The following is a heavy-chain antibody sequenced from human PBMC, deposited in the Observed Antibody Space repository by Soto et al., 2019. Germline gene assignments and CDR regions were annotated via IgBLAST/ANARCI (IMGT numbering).Heavy chain of an antibody. CDR3: ARDRYCSGGSCYLLDP. Sequence: GASVKVSCKASGYTFTSYAMHWVRQAPGQRLEWMGWINAGNGNTKYSQKFQGRVTITRDTSASTAYMELSSLRSEDTAVYYCARDRYCSGGSCYLLDPWGQGTLVTVSS. V-gene: IGHV1-3*01. CDR1: GYTFTSYA. CDR2: INAGNGNT. J-gene: IGHJ5*02. D-gene: IGHD2-15*01.